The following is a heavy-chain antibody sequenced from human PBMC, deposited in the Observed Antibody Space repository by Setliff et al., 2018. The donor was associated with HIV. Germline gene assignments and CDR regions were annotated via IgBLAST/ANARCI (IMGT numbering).Heavy chain of an antibody. D-gene: IGHD2-8*01. CDR3: ARELTGVCYFDD. CDR2: IDTTGST. CDR1: RYTFSSYY. V-gene: IGHV1-46*01. Sequence: ASVKVSCKASRYTFSSYYLHWMRQAPGQGLEWMAMIDTTGSTFYAQTFQGRITMTRDTSTSAIYMELNGLTSEDTAVYYCARELTGVCYFDDWGQGTLVTVSS. J-gene: IGHJ4*02.